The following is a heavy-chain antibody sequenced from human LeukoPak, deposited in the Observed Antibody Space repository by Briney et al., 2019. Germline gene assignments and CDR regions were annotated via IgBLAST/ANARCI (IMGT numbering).Heavy chain of an antibody. D-gene: IGHD3-22*01. CDR2: IYYSGST. Sequence: PSETLSLTCTVSGGSISSSSYYWGWIRQPPGKGLEWIGSIYYSGSTYYNPSFKSRVTISVDTSKNQFSLKLSSVTAADTAVYYCARQMGRHWTYYYDSSDDWYFDPWGRGTLVTVSS. J-gene: IGHJ2*01. CDR3: ARQMGRHWTYYYDSSDDWYFDP. CDR1: GGSISSSSYY. V-gene: IGHV4-39*01.